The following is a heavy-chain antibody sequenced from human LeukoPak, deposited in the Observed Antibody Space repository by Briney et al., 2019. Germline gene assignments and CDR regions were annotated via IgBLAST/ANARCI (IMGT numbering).Heavy chain of an antibody. CDR1: GFTFSSYG. Sequence: GGSLRLSCAASGFTFSSYGMHWVRQAPGKGLEWVAVISYDGSNKYYADSVKGRFTISRDNSKNTLYLQMNSLRAEDTAVYYCAKDQGPFIAAAGYFDYWGQGTLVTVSS. J-gene: IGHJ4*02. CDR2: ISYDGSNK. CDR3: AKDQGPFIAAAGYFDY. D-gene: IGHD6-13*01. V-gene: IGHV3-30*18.